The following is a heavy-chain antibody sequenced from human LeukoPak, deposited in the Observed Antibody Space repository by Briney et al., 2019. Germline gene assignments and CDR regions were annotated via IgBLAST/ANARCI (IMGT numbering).Heavy chain of an antibody. CDR1: GFTVSSNY. CDR3: ARSTVVTGRYYYYYMDV. D-gene: IGHD4-23*01. Sequence: GGSLRLSRAASGFTVSSNYMSWVRQAPGKGLEWVSVIDSGGSTYYADSVKGRFTISRDNSRNTLYLQMNSLRAEDTAVYYCARSTVVTGRYYYYYMDVWGKGTTVSVSS. V-gene: IGHV3-53*01. J-gene: IGHJ6*03. CDR2: IDSGGST.